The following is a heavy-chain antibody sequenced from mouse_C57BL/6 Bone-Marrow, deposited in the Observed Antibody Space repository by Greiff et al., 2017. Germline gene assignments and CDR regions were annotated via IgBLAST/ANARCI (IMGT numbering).Heavy chain of an antibody. CDR3: AIYYGNPFAY. CDR2: ISSGSSTI. J-gene: IGHJ3*01. D-gene: IGHD2-1*01. V-gene: IGHV5-17*01. CDR1: GFTFSDYG. Sequence: EVHLVESGGGLVKPGGSLKLSCAASGFTFSDYGMHWVRQAPEKGLEWVAYISSGSSTIYYADTVKGRFTISRDNAKNTLFLQMTSLRSEDTAMYYCAIYYGNPFAYWGQGTLVTVSA.